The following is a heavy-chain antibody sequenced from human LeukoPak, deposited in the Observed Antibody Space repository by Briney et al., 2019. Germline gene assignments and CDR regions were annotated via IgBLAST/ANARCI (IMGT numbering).Heavy chain of an antibody. D-gene: IGHD3-22*01. CDR1: GGSISSGDYY. CDR2: IYYSGST. J-gene: IGHJ5*02. V-gene: IGHV4-30-4*01. Sequence: PSETLSLTCTVSGGSISSGDYYWSWIRQPPGKGLEWIGYIYYSGSTYYNPSLKSRVTISVDTSKNQFSLKLSSVTAADTAVYYCARINYYDRPYNWFDPWGQGTLVTVSS. CDR3: ARINYYDRPYNWFDP.